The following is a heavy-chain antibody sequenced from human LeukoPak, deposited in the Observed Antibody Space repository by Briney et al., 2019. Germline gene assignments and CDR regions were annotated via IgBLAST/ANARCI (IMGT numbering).Heavy chain of an antibody. D-gene: IGHD6-6*01. V-gene: IGHV3-30*02. J-gene: IGHJ6*03. CDR1: GFTFSSYG. CDR2: IWYGGSNK. Sequence: PGGSLRLSCAASGFTFSSYGMHWVRQAPGKGLEWVAVIWYGGSNKYYADSVKGRFTISRDNSKNTLYLQMNSLRAEDTAVYYCAKSLFRGYSSSSPDYYYMDVWGKGTTVTVSS. CDR3: AKSLFRGYSSSSPDYYYMDV.